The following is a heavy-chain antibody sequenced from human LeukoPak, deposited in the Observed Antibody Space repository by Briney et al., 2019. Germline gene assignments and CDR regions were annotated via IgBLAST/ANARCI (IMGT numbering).Heavy chain of an antibody. J-gene: IGHJ4*02. CDR1: GFTFSSYW. V-gene: IGHV3-23*01. Sequence: GGSLRLSCAASGFTFSSYWMSWVRQAPGKGLEWVSAISGSGGSTYYADSVKGRFTISRDNSKNTLYLQMNSLRAEDTAVYYCAKVKRSGCHLFGGPGTLVTVSS. D-gene: IGHD6-19*01. CDR3: AKVKRSGCHLF. CDR2: ISGSGGST.